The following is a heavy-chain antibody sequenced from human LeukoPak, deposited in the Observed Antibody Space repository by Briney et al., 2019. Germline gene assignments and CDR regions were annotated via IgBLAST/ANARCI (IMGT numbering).Heavy chain of an antibody. J-gene: IGHJ4*02. CDR3: ARAPIFDY. D-gene: IGHD2-2*02. CDR2: ICGSTDST. CDR1: GFXFSSYS. V-gene: IGHV3-23*01. Sequence: GWSLRLSCAASGFXFSSYSINWVRQAPGKGLEWVSVICGSTDSTHYADSVKGRFTISRDNSKNTLYLQMNSLRAEDTAVYYCARAPIFDYWGQGTLVTVSS.